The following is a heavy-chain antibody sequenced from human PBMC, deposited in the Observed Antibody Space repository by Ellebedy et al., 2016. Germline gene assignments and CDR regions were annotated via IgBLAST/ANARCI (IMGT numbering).Heavy chain of an antibody. Sequence: GESLKISXAVSGLPFSTFFMSWVRQAPGKGLEWVATISANGDKRDLADSVQGRFTISRDNFRNTLHLQMNNPRGEDTAVYYCRQGHYADYWGQGTLVTVSS. D-gene: IGHD2-2*01. CDR3: RQGHYADY. J-gene: IGHJ4*02. V-gene: IGHV3-23*01. CDR1: GLPFSTFF. CDR2: ISANGDKR.